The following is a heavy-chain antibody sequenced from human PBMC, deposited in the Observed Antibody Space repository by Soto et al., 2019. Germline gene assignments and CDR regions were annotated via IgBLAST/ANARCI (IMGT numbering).Heavy chain of an antibody. CDR2: IWSDGNNY. Sequence: QVQLVESGGGVVQPGRSLRLSCAASGFNFNTYGFHWVRQAPGKGLEWVAVIWSDGNNYYYTGSVKGRFTISRDSSKNSLYLQMNSLRVEDTAVYYCARIQLDTIMALDYWGQGTLVTVSS. J-gene: IGHJ4*02. V-gene: IGHV3-33*01. CDR1: GFNFNTYG. CDR3: ARIQLDTIMALDY. D-gene: IGHD1-1*01.